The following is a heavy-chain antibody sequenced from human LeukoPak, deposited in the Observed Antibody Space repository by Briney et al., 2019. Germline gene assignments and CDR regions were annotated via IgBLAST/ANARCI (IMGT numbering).Heavy chain of an antibody. V-gene: IGHV4-34*01. CDR2: INHSGST. CDR1: GGSFSGYY. D-gene: IGHD4-17*01. J-gene: IGHJ4*02. CDR3: ARAGHTVSSFDY. Sequence: LETLSLTCAVYGGSFSGYYWSWIRQPPGKGLEWIGEINHSGSTNYNPSLKSRVTISVDTSKNQFSLKLSSVTAADTAVYYCARAGHTVSSFDYWGQGTLVTVSS.